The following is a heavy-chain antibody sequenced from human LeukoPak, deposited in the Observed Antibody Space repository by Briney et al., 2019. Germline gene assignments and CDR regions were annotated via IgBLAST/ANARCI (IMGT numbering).Heavy chain of an antibody. D-gene: IGHD3-22*01. V-gene: IGHV4-39*01. CDR1: GGSINSSSYV. CDR3: ASQPRSMYYYDSSGYYSYCFDF. CDR2: VYYSGNT. J-gene: IGHJ4*02. Sequence: SETLSLTCTVSGGSINSSSYVWGWIRQPPGKGLEWIGSVYYSGNTYYNPSLKSRVTISVDTSKNQFSLKLSSVTAADTAVYYCASQPRSMYYYDSSGYYSYCFDFWGQGTLVTVSS.